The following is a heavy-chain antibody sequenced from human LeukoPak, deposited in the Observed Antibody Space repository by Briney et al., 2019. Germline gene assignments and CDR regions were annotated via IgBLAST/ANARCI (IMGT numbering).Heavy chain of an antibody. CDR2: IKQDGSEK. Sequence: QAGGSLRLSCAASGFTFSSYWMNWVRQAPGKGLEWVANIKQDGSEKYYVDSVKGRFTISRDNAKNSLYPQMNSLRAEDTAVYYCARDLRDYYYYYMDVWGKGTTVTVSS. D-gene: IGHD3-9*01. CDR1: GFTFSSYW. J-gene: IGHJ6*03. CDR3: ARDLRDYYYYYMDV. V-gene: IGHV3-7*01.